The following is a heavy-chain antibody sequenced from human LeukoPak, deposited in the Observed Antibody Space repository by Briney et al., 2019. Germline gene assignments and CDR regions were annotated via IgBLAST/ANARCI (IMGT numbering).Heavy chain of an antibody. V-gene: IGHV3-30*18. D-gene: IGHD5-18*01. CDR2: TSYDGSHK. CDR3: AKDQDSYGLDF. J-gene: IGHJ4*02. Sequence: GGSLRLSCAASVFTISSYGMHWVRQAPGKALEWVAVTSYDGSHKNYADSVKGRFTISRDNSKNTMELQMSSLRAEDTAVYYCAKDQDSYGLDFWGQGTLVTVSS. CDR1: VFTISSYG.